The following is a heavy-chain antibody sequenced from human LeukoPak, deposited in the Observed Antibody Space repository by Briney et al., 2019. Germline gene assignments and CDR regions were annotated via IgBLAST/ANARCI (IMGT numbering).Heavy chain of an antibody. V-gene: IGHV4-34*01. CDR1: GGSFSKYY. CDR2: INRSGST. Sequence: SETLSLTCGVSGGSFSKYYWSWIRQPPAKGLEWIGEINRSGSTNYNPSLASRVHISVDASTNQFSLTLSSVTAADTDVYFCARSGLTTVLYLDWGQGTLVTVSS. J-gene: IGHJ4*02. CDR3: ARSGLTTVLYLD. D-gene: IGHD4-11*01.